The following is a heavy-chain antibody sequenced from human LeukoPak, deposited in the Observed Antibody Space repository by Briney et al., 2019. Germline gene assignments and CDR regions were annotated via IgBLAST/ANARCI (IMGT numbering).Heavy chain of an antibody. CDR3: ARIPGDLPDD. V-gene: IGHV4-59*01. CDR1: GASITSYC. J-gene: IGHJ4*02. Sequence: SETLSLTCTVSGASITSYCWTWIRQPPGKGLEWVGYMYFGERTNYNPSLKSRATISIDTSKKQFSLKLKSVTAADTAVYYCARIPGDLPDDWGRGTLVTVS. CDR2: MYFGERT. D-gene: IGHD7-27*01.